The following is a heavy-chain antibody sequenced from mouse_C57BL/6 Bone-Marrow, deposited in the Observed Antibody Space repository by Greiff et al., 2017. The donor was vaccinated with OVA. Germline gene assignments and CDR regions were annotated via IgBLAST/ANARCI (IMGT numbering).Heavy chain of an antibody. CDR2: INPNNGGT. CDR1: GYTFTDYY. CDR3: GGTRWFAY. J-gene: IGHJ3*01. Sequence: EVQLQQSGPELVKPGASVKISCKASGYTFTDYYMNWVKQSHGKSLEWIGDINPNNGGTSYNQKFKGKATLTVDKSSSTAYMELRSLTPEDSAVYYCGGTRWFAYWGQGTLVTVSA. V-gene: IGHV1-26*01.